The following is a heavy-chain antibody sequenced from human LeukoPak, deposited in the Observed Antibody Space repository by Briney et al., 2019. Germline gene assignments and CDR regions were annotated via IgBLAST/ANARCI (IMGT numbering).Heavy chain of an antibody. Sequence: ASVKVSCKASGYTFTGYYMHWVRQAPGQGLEWMGWINPNSGGTNYAQKFQGRVTMTRDTSISTAYMELSRLRSDDTAVYYCARVPTREYSSSFRAFDIWGQGTMVTVSS. CDR1: GYTFTGYY. J-gene: IGHJ3*02. CDR2: INPNSGGT. V-gene: IGHV1-2*02. CDR3: ARVPTREYSSSFRAFDI. D-gene: IGHD6-6*01.